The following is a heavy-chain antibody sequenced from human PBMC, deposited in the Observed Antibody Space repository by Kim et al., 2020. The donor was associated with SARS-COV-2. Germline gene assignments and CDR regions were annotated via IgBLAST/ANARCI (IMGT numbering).Heavy chain of an antibody. CDR2: LSSSGGSK. Sequence: GGSLRLSCVVSGFTFKNYVMSWVRQAPGKGLEWVSGLSSSGGSKYYADSVKGRFTISRDNSKNTLYLQMNSLRVEDTAIYYCAKDRFGVGSMVFELWGQGSLVTVSS. CDR1: GFTFKNYV. CDR3: AKDRFGVGSMVFEL. V-gene: IGHV3-23*01. D-gene: IGHD3-10*01. J-gene: IGHJ4*02.